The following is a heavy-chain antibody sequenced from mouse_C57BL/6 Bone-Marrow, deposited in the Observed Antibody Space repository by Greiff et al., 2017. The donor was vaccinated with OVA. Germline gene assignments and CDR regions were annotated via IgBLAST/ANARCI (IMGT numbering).Heavy chain of an antibody. CDR2: INPYNGGT. V-gene: IGHV1-19*01. CDR3: ARGGWLPYYFDY. J-gene: IGHJ2*01. CDR1: GYTFTDYY. D-gene: IGHD2-3*01. Sequence: EVKLVESGPVLVKPGASVKMSCKASGYTFTDYYMNWVKQSHGKSLEWIGVINPYNGGTSYNQKFKGKATLTVDKSSSTAYMELNSLTSEDSAVYYCARGGWLPYYFDYWGQGTTLTVSS.